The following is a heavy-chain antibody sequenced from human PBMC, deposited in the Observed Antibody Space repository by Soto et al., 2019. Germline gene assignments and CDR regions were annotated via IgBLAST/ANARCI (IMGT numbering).Heavy chain of an antibody. CDR3: ASWYCSSTSCYFDY. J-gene: IGHJ4*02. CDR1: GFTFSDYY. Sequence: GGSLRLSCAASGFTFSDYYMSWIRQAPGKGLEWVSYISSSGSTIYYADSVKGRFTISRDNAKNSLYLQMNSLRAEDTAVYYCASWYCSSTSCYFDYWGQGTLVTVSS. V-gene: IGHV3-11*01. CDR2: ISSSGSTI. D-gene: IGHD2-2*01.